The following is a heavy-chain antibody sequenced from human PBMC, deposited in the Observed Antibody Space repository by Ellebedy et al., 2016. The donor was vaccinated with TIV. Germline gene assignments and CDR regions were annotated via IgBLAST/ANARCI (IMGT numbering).Heavy chain of an antibody. D-gene: IGHD3-16*01. CDR2: IGTTGNNV. V-gene: IGHV3-48*02. CDR1: GLTFSSHS. Sequence: GESLKISCAASGLTFSSHSMNWVRQAPGKGLEWVSCIGTTGNNVYYADSVKGRFTISRDNAMNSLYLEMNSLRDEDTAVYYCARVRGTYAYGMDVWGQGTTVTVSS. J-gene: IGHJ6*02. CDR3: ARVRGTYAYGMDV.